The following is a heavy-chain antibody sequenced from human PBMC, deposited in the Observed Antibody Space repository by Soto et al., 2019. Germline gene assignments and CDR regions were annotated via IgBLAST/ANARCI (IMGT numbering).Heavy chain of an antibody. CDR2: IGGSGRTT. J-gene: IGHJ4*02. V-gene: IGHV3-23*01. Sequence: LRLSCAASAFTFNNYAMSWVRQAPGKGLEWVSGIGGSGRTTYYADSVKGRFTTSRDNSNNTLFLQMNSLRAEDTAVYYCAKSRYSDSSGDFYDYWGQGTLVTV. CDR1: AFTFNNYA. D-gene: IGHD3-22*01. CDR3: AKSRYSDSSGDFYDY.